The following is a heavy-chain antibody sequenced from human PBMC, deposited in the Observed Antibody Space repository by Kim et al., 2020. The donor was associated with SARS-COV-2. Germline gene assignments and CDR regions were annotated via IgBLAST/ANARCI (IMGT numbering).Heavy chain of an antibody. V-gene: IGHV1-3*01. J-gene: IGHJ4*02. D-gene: IGHD4-17*01. CDR3: ARSGVAGATVISHFHL. CDR2: FNGGNVNT. CDR1: GNTFTSYG. Sequence: ASVKVSCKASGNTFTSYGMDWVRQAPGQGLEWMGWFNGGNVNTKYAQKFQNRVTITRDTSASTAYMELSSLRSEDTAVYYCARSGVAGATVISHFHLWGQGTRVTVSS.